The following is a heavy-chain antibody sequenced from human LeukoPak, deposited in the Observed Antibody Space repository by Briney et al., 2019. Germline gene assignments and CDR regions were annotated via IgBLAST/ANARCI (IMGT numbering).Heavy chain of an antibody. V-gene: IGHV3-15*01. CDR3: TSYYREGSSWPKAAFDY. Sequence: GGSLRLSCAAAGFTFSNGWMSWVRQAPGKGLEWVGRIKSKNEGGTTDYAAPVKGRFTISRDDSENTVHLQMNGLKNEDTAVYYCTSYYREGSSWPKAAFDYWGEATLVTVPS. CDR1: GFTFSNGW. D-gene: IGHD6-13*01. J-gene: IGHJ4*02. CDR2: IKSKNEGGTT.